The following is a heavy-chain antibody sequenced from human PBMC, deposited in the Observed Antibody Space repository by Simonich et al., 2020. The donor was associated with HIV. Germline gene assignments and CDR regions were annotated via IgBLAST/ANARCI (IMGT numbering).Heavy chain of an antibody. Sequence: EVQLVQSGAEVKKPGESLKISCKGSGYNFPNYWSGWVRQMPGKGLEWMGINYPGDTDTTYSPSFQGQVTISADKSISTAYLQWSSLKASDTAMYYCVRRMAGTDAFDIWGQGTMVTVSS. V-gene: IGHV5-51*03. CDR1: GYNFPNYW. CDR2: NYPGDTDT. CDR3: VRRMAGTDAFDI. J-gene: IGHJ3*02. D-gene: IGHD6-19*01.